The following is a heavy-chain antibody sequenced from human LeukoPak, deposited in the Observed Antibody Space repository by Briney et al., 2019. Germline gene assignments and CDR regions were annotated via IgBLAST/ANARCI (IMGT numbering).Heavy chain of an antibody. Sequence: SETLSLTCTVCGGSISSGTYYWGWIRQPPGKGLEWIGTIYYSGSTCYNPSLKSRVTISVDTSKNQFSLKLSSVTAADTAVYYCARVPTVTFFDYWGQGTLVTVSS. CDR1: GGSISSGTYY. V-gene: IGHV4-39*07. CDR3: ARVPTVTFFDY. D-gene: IGHD4-17*01. J-gene: IGHJ4*02. CDR2: IYYSGST.